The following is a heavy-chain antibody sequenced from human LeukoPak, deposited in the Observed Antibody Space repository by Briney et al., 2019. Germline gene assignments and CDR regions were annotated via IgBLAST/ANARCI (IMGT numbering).Heavy chain of an antibody. CDR1: GFTFSSYS. Sequence: PGGSLRLSCVASGFTFSSYSMNWVRQAPGKGLEWVSSISSSSSYIYYADSVKGRFTISRDNAKNSLYPQMNSLRVEDTAVYYCARGDYDFWSGYSYYYYYYMDVWGKGTTVTVSS. J-gene: IGHJ6*03. V-gene: IGHV3-21*01. D-gene: IGHD3-3*01. CDR2: ISSSSSYI. CDR3: ARGDYDFWSGYSYYYYYYMDV.